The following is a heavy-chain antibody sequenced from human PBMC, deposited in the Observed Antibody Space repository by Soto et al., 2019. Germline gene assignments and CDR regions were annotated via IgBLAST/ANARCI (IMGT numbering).Heavy chain of an antibody. J-gene: IGHJ3*02. V-gene: IGHV3-53*01. CDR1: GFTVSSTY. Sequence: EVQLVESGGGLIQPGGSLRLSCAASGFTVSSTYMSWVRQAPGKGLECVSIFYSGGSTYYAESVKGRFTISRDISKNTLYLHMNSLRAEETAVYYCARGGWDAFDIWGQGTMVTVSS. CDR2: FYSGGST. CDR3: ARGGWDAFDI. D-gene: IGHD2-15*01.